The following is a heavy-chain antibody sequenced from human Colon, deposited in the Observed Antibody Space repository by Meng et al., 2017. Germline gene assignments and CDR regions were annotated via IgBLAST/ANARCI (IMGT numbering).Heavy chain of an antibody. CDR2: IYAGGSV. D-gene: IGHD2-21*02. J-gene: IGHJ4*02. V-gene: IGHV4-4*08. Sequence: GSLRLSCTISVGSFSVYSWHWIRQSPGKGLEWIGHIYAGGSVTYNPSLNSRLSISIDTSNNQFSLQLISVTAADTATYFCARGQTVRAFEYWGQGTPVTVSS. CDR1: VGSFSVYS. CDR3: ARGQTVRAFEY.